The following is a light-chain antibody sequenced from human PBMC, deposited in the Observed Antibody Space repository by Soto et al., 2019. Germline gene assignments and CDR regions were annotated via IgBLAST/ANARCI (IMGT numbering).Light chain of an antibody. CDR1: QSVSRY. J-gene: IGKJ1*01. CDR2: DAS. Sequence: EIVLTQTPATLSLSPGERATLSHRASQSVSRYLAWYQQKPGQAPRLLIYDASNRAPGIPARFSGSESGTDFTLTISRLEPEDFAVYYCHQYGSSSWTFGQGTKVDIK. V-gene: IGKV3-11*01. CDR3: HQYGSSSWT.